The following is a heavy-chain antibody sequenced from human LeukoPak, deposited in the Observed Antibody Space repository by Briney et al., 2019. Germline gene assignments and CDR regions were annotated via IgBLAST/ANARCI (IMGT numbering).Heavy chain of an antibody. CDR2: IYYSGST. J-gene: IGHJ5*02. V-gene: IGHV4-59*01. CDR1: GGSISSYY. CDR3: ARAGRHSSGWFLNWFDP. D-gene: IGHD6-19*01. Sequence: SETLSLTCTVSGGSISSYYWSWIRQPPGKGLEWIGYIYYSGSTNYNPSLKSRVTISVDTSKNQFSLKLSSVTAADTAVYYCARAGRHSSGWFLNWFDPWGQGTLVTVSS.